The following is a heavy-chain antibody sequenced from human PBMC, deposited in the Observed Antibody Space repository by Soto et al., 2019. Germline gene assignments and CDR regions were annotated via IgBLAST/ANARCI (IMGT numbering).Heavy chain of an antibody. CDR1: GFTFSSYW. CDR2: IKQDGSEK. Sequence: GGSLRLSCAASGFTFSSYWMSWVRQAPGKGLEWVANIKQDGSEKYYVDSVKGRFTISRDNAKNSLYLQMSSLRAEDTAVYYCARAAHSSGWSDGYYFDYWGQGTLVTVSS. CDR3: ARAAHSSGWSDGYYFDY. J-gene: IGHJ4*02. V-gene: IGHV3-7*01. D-gene: IGHD6-19*01.